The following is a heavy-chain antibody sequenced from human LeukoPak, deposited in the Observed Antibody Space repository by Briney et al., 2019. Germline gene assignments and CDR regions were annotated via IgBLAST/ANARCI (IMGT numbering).Heavy chain of an antibody. Sequence: ASVKVSCKASGYTFTGYYIHWVRQTPGQGLEWMGWIHPNSGDTNYAQKFQGRVTTTRDTSISTAYMELTRLRSDDTAVYYCTREDYWGQGTLVTVSS. V-gene: IGHV1-2*02. CDR3: TREDY. CDR2: IHPNSGDT. CDR1: GYTFTGYY. J-gene: IGHJ4*02.